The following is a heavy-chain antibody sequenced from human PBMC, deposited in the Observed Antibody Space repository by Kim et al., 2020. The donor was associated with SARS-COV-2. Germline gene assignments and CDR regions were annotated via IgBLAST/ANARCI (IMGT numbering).Heavy chain of an antibody. Sequence: YDPSLKGRVTISVDTSKNQFALKLSSVTAADTAVYYCARDSSSSGNWFDPWGQGTLVTVSS. V-gene: IGHV4-31*02. CDR3: ARDSSSSGNWFDP. J-gene: IGHJ5*02. D-gene: IGHD6-6*01.